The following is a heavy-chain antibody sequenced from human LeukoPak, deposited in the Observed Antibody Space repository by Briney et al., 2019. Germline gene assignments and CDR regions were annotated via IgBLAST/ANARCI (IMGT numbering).Heavy chain of an antibody. CDR2: IYYSGST. D-gene: IGHD3-10*01. CDR1: GGSISSGDYY. J-gene: IGHJ3*02. V-gene: IGHV4-39*07. Sequence: SETLSLTCTVSGGSISSGDYYWSWIRQPPGKGLEWIGSIYYSGSTYYNPSLKSRVTISVDTSKDQFSLKLSSVTAADTAVYYCARTRFLLWFGESPSAFDIWGQGTMVTVSS. CDR3: ARTRFLLWFGESPSAFDI.